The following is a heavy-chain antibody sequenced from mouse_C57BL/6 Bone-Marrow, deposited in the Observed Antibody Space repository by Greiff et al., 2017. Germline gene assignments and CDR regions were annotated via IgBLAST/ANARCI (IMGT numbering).Heavy chain of an antibody. CDR1: GFTFSDAW. CDR2: IRNKANNHAT. V-gene: IGHV6-6*01. D-gene: IGHD1-1*01. J-gene: IGHJ1*03. CDR3: TYYYGSSYDYWYFDG. Sequence: EVKLVESGGGLVQPGGSMKLSCAASGFTFSDAWMDWVRQSPEKGLEWVAEIRNKANNHATYYAESVKGRFTISRDDSKSSVYLQMNSLRAEDTGIYYCTYYYGSSYDYWYFDGWGTGTTVTVSS.